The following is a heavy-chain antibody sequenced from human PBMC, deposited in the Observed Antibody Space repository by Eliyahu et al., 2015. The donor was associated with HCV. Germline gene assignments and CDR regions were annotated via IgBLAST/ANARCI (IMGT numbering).Heavy chain of an antibody. V-gene: IGHV3-23*01. Sequence: EVQLLESGGGLVQPGGSLRLSCAASGFPFSSYAMSWVRQAPGKGLXWVSXISGRGGSTYYADSVKGRFTISRDNSKNTLYLQMNSLRAEDTAVYYCAKVQGASGYDKGDYWGQGTLVTVSS. CDR3: AKVQGASGYDKGDY. CDR2: ISGRGGST. D-gene: IGHD5-12*01. J-gene: IGHJ4*02. CDR1: GFPFSSYA.